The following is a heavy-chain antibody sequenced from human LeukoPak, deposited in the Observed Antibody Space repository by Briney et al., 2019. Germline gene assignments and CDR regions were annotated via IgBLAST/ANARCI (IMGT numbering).Heavy chain of an antibody. CDR1: GFTFSSYG. D-gene: IGHD3-16*02. CDR3: APRIAGVIVTALHY. Sequence: GGSLRLSCAASGFTFSSYGMHWVRQAPGKGLEWVAVIWYDGSNKYYADSVKGRFTISRDNSKNTVYLQMNSLRTEDTAVYYCAPRIAGVIVTALHYWGQGTLVTVSS. V-gene: IGHV3-30*02. J-gene: IGHJ4*02. CDR2: IWYDGSNK.